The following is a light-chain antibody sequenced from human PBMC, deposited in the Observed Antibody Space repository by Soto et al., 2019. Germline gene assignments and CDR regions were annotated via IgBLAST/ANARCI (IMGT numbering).Light chain of an antibody. CDR3: QQFNDYPLT. CDR1: QAISSY. Sequence: DIQLTQSPSFLSASVGDRVTITCRASQAISSYLAWYQQKPGKPPKLLIYGASTLQSDVPSRFRGSGSGTEFTLTVSSLQAEDSETYYCQQFNDYPLTLGGGTKVDIK. V-gene: IGKV1-9*01. CDR2: GAS. J-gene: IGKJ4*01.